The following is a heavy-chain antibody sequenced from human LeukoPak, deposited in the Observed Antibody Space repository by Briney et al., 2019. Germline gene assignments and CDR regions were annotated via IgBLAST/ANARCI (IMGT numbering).Heavy chain of an antibody. CDR3: ARAVAGPHSFDP. CDR1: GFTLSTYD. CDR2: IDIPGNT. J-gene: IGHJ5*02. V-gene: IGHV3-13*01. D-gene: IGHD6-19*01. Sequence: GGSLRLSCAASGFTLSTYDMHWVRQPTGKGLEWVSGIDIPGNTYYPDSVKGRFTMSRESAKNSLYLQMNNLRAGDTAVYYCARAVAGPHSFDPWGQGTLVTVSS.